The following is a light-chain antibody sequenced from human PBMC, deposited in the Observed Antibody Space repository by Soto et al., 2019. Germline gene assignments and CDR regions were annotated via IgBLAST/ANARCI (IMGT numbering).Light chain of an antibody. CDR3: HHYDNSPPFP. Sequence: EILLTQSPGTLSLSPRERAILSCRASQSLSNRYLAWYQQMPGRAPRLLIHGASIRAAGIPDRFSGSGSGTDFTLTINRLEPEDFALYYCHHYDNSPPFPFGPGTRVDI. CDR2: GAS. J-gene: IGKJ3*01. CDR1: QSLSNRY. V-gene: IGKV3-20*01.